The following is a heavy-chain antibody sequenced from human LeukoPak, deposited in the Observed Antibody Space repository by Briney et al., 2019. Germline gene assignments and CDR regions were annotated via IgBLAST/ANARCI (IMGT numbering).Heavy chain of an antibody. CDR2: INHGGST. Sequence: SETLSLTCAVYVGSFNDYRWSWIRQSPEKGLEWIGDINHGGSTNYNPSLKSRVTISVDTSKNQFSLKVTSVTAADTAVYYCARGYDVLTGFSPRGHGNLVTVSS. D-gene: IGHD3-9*01. V-gene: IGHV4-34*01. J-gene: IGHJ5*02. CDR1: VGSFNDYR. CDR3: ARGYDVLTGFSP.